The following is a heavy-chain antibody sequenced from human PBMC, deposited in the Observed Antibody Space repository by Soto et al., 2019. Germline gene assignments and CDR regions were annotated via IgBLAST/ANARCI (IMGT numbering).Heavy chain of an antibody. J-gene: IGHJ3*02. CDR2: ISYDGSNK. D-gene: IGHD3-22*01. Sequence: QVQLVESGGGVVQPGRSLRLSCAASGFTFSTYGMHWVRQAPGKGLEWVAVISYDGSNKYCADSGKGRFTISRDNSKNTLYLQMNSLRAEDTAVYYCAKSYDSSGNDAFDIWGQGTRVTVSS. V-gene: IGHV3-30*18. CDR1: GFTFSTYG. CDR3: AKSYDSSGNDAFDI.